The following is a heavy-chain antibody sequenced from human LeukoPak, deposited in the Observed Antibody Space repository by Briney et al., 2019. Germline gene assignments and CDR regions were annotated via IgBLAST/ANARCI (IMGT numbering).Heavy chain of an antibody. D-gene: IGHD3-22*01. Sequence: GGSLRLSCAASGFTFSSYWMSWVRQAPGKGLEWVANIKQDGSEKYYVDSVKGRFTISRDNAKNSLYLQMNSLRAEDTAVYYCARDRGTPLYYYDSREFDYWGQGTLVTVSS. CDR1: GFTFSSYW. CDR2: IKQDGSEK. CDR3: ARDRGTPLYYYDSREFDY. J-gene: IGHJ4*02. V-gene: IGHV3-7*01.